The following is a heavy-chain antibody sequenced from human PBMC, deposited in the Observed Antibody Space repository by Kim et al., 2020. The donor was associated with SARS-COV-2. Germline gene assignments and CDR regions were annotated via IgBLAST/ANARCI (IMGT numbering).Heavy chain of an antibody. CDR2: IRSKAYGGTT. Sequence: GGSLRLSCTASGFTFGDYAMSWFRQAPGKGLEWVGFIRSKAYGGTTEYAASVKGRFTISRDDSKSIAYLQMNSLKTEDTAVYYCTSHYDSSGYPPSFDYWGQGTLVTVSS. J-gene: IGHJ4*02. D-gene: IGHD3-22*01. CDR1: GFTFGDYA. CDR3: TSHYDSSGYPPSFDY. V-gene: IGHV3-49*03.